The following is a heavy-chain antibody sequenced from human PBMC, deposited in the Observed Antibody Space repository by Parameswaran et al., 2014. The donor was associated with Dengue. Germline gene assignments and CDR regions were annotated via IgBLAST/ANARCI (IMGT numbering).Heavy chain of an antibody. D-gene: IGHD6-19*01. CDR2: INPSGGST. J-gene: IGHJ4*02. CDR3: ASLGSSGWSSLDY. V-gene: IGHV1-46*01. Sequence: VRQAPGQGLEWMGIINPSGGSTSYAQKFQGRVTMTRDTSTSTVYMELSSLRSEDTAVYYCASLGSSGWSSLDYWGQGTLVTVSS.